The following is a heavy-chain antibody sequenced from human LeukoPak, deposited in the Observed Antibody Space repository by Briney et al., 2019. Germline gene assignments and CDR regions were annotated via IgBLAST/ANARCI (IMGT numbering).Heavy chain of an antibody. CDR1: GFTFSSYE. V-gene: IGHV3-48*03. J-gene: IGHJ6*02. CDR3: ARDTLVVVTAPNHYYYGMDV. D-gene: IGHD2-21*02. CDR2: ISSSGSTI. Sequence: GGSLRLSCAASGFTFSSYEMNWVRQAPGKGLEWVSYISSSGSTIYYADSVKGRFTISRDNTKNSLYLQMNSLRAEDTAVYHCARDTLVVVTAPNHYYYGMDVWGQGTTVTVSS.